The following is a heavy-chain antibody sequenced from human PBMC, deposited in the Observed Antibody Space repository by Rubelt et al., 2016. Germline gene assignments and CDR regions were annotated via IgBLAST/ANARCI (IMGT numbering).Heavy chain of an antibody. CDR1: GGSISSYY. V-gene: IGHV4-59*12. CDR2: IYYTGAT. CDR3: ARGLAAGCHMDV. D-gene: IGHD2-8*01. Sequence: QVQLQESGPGLVKPSETLSLTCTVSGGSISSYYWSWIRQPPGKGLEWIGYIYYTGATTYNPSHKSRVPISVDTSTTQFSRKLSSVTAADTAVYYCARGLAAGCHMDVWGKGTTVTVSS. J-gene: IGHJ6*03.